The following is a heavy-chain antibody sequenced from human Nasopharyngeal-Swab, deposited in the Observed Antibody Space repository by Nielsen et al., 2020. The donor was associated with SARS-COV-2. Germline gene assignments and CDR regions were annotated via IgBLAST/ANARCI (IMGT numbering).Heavy chain of an antibody. D-gene: IGHD3-10*01. Sequence: SVKVSCKASRGTLTNYAISWVRQAPGQGLEWMGGVIPIFGTPNYAQKFQGRITITADAARTTAYMELSSLTFEDTAVYYCARHITRLDAFDLWGQGTLATVSS. CDR2: VIPIFGTP. J-gene: IGHJ3*01. CDR1: RGTLTNYA. CDR3: ARHITRLDAFDL. V-gene: IGHV1-69*13.